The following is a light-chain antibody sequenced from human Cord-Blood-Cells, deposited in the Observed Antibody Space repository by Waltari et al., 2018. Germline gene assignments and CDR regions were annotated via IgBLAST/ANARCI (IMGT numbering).Light chain of an antibody. CDR2: TDS. CDR3: QSADSSGTYWV. V-gene: IGLV3-25*02. J-gene: IGLJ3*02. CDR1: ALPMNY. Sequence: SYELTQPPSVTVSPGQMARSTCTGEALPMNYAYWYQQKPGQAPVLVIYTDSERPSGIPERFSGSSSGTTVTLTISGVQAEDEADYYCQSADSSGTYWVFGGGTKLTVL.